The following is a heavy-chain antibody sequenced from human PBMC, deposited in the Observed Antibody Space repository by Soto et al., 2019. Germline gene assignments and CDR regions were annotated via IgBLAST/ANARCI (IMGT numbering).Heavy chain of an antibody. CDR3: ATANTPYAFDM. V-gene: IGHV3-7*01. CDR2: ITPAGDVQ. J-gene: IGHJ3*02. CDR1: GLTFSISW. Sequence: VQLVESGGGLVQPGESLRLSCTASGLTFSISWRTWVRQAPGEGLEWVSNITPAGDVQHYADSVKERFTISRDNAKNSLFLQMSGLRVEDTAVYYCATANTPYAFDMWGQGTMVTVSS.